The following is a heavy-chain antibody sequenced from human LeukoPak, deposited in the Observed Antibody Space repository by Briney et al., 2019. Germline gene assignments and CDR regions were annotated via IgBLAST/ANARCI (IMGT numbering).Heavy chain of an antibody. CDR2: ISSSSSNI. CDR3: ARDMEDGYNLDVSKTVDI. J-gene: IGHJ3*02. CDR1: GFTFNNYN. V-gene: IGHV3-21*05. Sequence: PGGSLRLSCAASGFTFNNYNMNWVRQAPGKGLEWVSYISSSSSNIYYADSVKGRFTISRDNAKNSLYLQMNSLRAEDTAVYYCARDMEDGYNLDVSKTVDIWGQGTMVTVSS. D-gene: IGHD5-24*01.